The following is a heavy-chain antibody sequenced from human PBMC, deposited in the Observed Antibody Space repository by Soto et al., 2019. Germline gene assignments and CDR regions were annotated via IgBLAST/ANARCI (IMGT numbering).Heavy chain of an antibody. D-gene: IGHD3-9*01. CDR1: GFTFSSYG. CDR2: IWYDGSNK. J-gene: IGHJ4*02. Sequence: QVQLVESGGGVVQPGRSLRLSCAASGFTFSSYGMHWVRQAPGKGLEWVAVIWYDGSNKYYADSVKGRFTISRDNSKNTLYLQMNSLRAEDTAAYYCARDRGQNDILTGYPDWGQGTLVTVSS. V-gene: IGHV3-33*01. CDR3: ARDRGQNDILTGYPD.